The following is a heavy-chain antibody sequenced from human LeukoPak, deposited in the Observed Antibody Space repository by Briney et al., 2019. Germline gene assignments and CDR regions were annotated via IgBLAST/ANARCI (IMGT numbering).Heavy chain of an antibody. V-gene: IGHV1-18*01. J-gene: IGHJ5*02. CDR2: ISADNGNT. CDR3: AIGDMGPGFDP. CDR1: GYTFTSYG. Sequence: GASVRLSCTASGYTFTSYGISWVRQAPGKGLEWMAWISADNGNTNYAQTVKGRVTITTDTSTSTAYMELSSLRSDDTAVYYCAIGDMGPGFDPWGQGTLVTVSS. D-gene: IGHD3-9*01.